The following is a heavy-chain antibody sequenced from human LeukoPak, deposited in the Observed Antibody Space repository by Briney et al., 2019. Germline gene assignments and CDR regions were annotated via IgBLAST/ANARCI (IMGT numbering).Heavy chain of an antibody. Sequence: GGSLRLSCAASGFTFSSYWVSWVRQAPGKGLEWVANIKQDGSEKYYVDSVKGRFTISRDNAKNSLYLQMNSLRAEDTAVYYCARDRGSSSWYYFDYWGQGTLVTVSS. V-gene: IGHV3-7*01. D-gene: IGHD6-13*01. CDR2: IKQDGSEK. CDR3: ARDRGSSSWYYFDY. J-gene: IGHJ4*02. CDR1: GFTFSSYW.